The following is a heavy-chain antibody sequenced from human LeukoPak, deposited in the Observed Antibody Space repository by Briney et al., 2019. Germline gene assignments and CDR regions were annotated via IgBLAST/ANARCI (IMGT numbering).Heavy chain of an antibody. CDR3: ARANSDIVVVPAAPAYYYYYMDV. CDR2: IKQDGSEK. D-gene: IGHD2-2*01. V-gene: IGHV3-7*04. Sequence: GGSLRLSCAASGFTFSSYWMSWVRQAPGKGLEWVANIKQDGSEKYYVDSVKGRFTISRDNAKNSLYLQMNSLRAEDTAVYYCARANSDIVVVPAAPAYYYYYMDVWGKGTTVTISS. CDR1: GFTFSSYW. J-gene: IGHJ6*03.